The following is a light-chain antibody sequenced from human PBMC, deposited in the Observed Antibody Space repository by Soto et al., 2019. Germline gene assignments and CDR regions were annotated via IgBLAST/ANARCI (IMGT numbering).Light chain of an antibody. V-gene: IGKV1-17*01. Sequence: DIQMTQSPSSLSASVGDRVTITCRASQGIGNDLGWYQQKPGKAPKRLIYAASSLQSGVPSRFSGSGSGTEFTLTISSLQPEDFGIYYCQQSHSSPRTFGQGTTV. CDR1: QGIGND. J-gene: IGKJ1*01. CDR2: AAS. CDR3: QQSHSSPRT.